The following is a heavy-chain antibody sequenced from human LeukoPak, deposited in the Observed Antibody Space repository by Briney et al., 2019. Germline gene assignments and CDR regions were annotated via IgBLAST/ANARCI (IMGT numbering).Heavy chain of an antibody. D-gene: IGHD4-17*01. V-gene: IGHV4-4*02. CDR2: IYHSGST. Sequence: PSGTLSLTCAVSGGSISSSNWWSWVRQPPGKGLEWIGEIYHSGSTNYNPSLKSRVTISVDKSKNQFSLKLSSVTAADTAVYYCARSYGDYYYYYYGMDVWGQGTTVTVSS. CDR3: ARSYGDYYYYYYGMDV. J-gene: IGHJ6*02. CDR1: GGSISSSNW.